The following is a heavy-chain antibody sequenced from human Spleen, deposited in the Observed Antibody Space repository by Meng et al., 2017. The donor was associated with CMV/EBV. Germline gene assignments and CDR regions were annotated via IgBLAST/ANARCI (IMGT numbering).Heavy chain of an antibody. CDR3: ARVGRSATLDY. Sequence: SETLSLTCTVSGGSISSGDYYWSWIRQPPGEGLEWIGYIHYSGSTYYNPSLKSRVTISVDTSKNQFSLKVSSVTAADTAVYYCARVGRSATLDYWGQGTLVTVSS. CDR1: GGSISSGDYY. J-gene: IGHJ4*02. V-gene: IGHV4-30-4*08. D-gene: IGHD6-6*01. CDR2: IHYSGST.